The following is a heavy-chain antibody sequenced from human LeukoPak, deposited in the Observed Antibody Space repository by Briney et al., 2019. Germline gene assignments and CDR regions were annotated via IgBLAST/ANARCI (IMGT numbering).Heavy chain of an antibody. CDR2: ISGSGGST. D-gene: IGHD5-18*01. V-gene: IGHV3-23*01. Sequence: GGSLRLSCAASGFNFYNAWMSWVRQAPGKGLEWVSAISGSGGSTYYADSVKGRFTISRDNSKNTLYLQMNSLRAEDTAVYYCARGSGGYTAMVLWGQGTLVTVSS. CDR3: ARGSGGYTAMVL. J-gene: IGHJ4*02. CDR1: GFNFYNAW.